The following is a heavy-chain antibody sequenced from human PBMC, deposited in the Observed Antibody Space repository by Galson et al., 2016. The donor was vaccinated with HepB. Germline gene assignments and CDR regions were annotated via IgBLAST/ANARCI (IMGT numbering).Heavy chain of an antibody. D-gene: IGHD3-22*01. Sequence: SLRLSCAASEFSFRSYSMNWVRQAPGKGLEWLSSITAAGHTINYADSVNGRFTISRDNAKSSLYLQMNSLRDDHTAVYFCARAGVAYETSGYFYGQLDYWGQGTLVIVSS. V-gene: IGHV3-48*02. CDR3: ARAGVAYETSGYFYGQLDY. CDR1: EFSFRSYS. CDR2: ITAAGHTI. J-gene: IGHJ4*02.